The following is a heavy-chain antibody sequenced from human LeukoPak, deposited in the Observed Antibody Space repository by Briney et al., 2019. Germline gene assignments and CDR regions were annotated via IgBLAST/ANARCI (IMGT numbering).Heavy chain of an antibody. CDR2: ISGSGGST. Sequence: GGSLRLSGAASGFTFSSYAMSWVRKAPGKGLEWVSAISGSGGSTYYADSVKGRFTISRDNFKNTLYLQMNSLRAEDTAVYYCAKDNPLVEEAFDIWGQGTMVTVSS. J-gene: IGHJ3*02. D-gene: IGHD3-16*01. V-gene: IGHV3-23*01. CDR3: AKDNPLVEEAFDI. CDR1: GFTFSSYA.